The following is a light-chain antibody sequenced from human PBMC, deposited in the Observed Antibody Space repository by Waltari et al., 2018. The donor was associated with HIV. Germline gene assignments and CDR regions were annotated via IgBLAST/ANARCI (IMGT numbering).Light chain of an antibody. V-gene: IGKV3-15*01. J-gene: IGKJ2*01. CDR1: QSVSSN. CDR2: AAS. Sequence: EILMTQSPGTLSVSPGERATLSCRASQSVSSNVAWYQQKPGQAPRLLISAASTRATGIPARFSGSGSGTEFTLTISSLQSEDFAVYYCQQGYTFGQGTKLEIK. CDR3: QQGYT.